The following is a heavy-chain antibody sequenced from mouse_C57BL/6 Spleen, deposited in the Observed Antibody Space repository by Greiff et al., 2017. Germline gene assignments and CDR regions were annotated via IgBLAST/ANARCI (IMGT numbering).Heavy chain of an antibody. D-gene: IGHD1-1*01. V-gene: IGHV1-69*01. CDR3: ARTTTVVATPYWYCDV. J-gene: IGHJ1*03. Sequence: QVQLQQPGAELVMPGASVKLSCKASGYTFTSYWMHWVKQRPGQGLEWIGEIDPSDSYTNYNQKFKGKSTLTVDKSSRTAYMQLSSLTSEDSAVYYCARTTTVVATPYWYCDVWGTGTTVTVSS. CDR2: IDPSDSYT. CDR1: GYTFTSYW.